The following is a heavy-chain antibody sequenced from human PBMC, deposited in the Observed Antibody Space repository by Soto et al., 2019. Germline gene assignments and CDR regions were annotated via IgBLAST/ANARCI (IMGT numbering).Heavy chain of an antibody. CDR3: ASSMVTTAYYYMDV. Sequence: PSETLSLTCAVYGGSFSGYYWSWIRQPPGKGLEWIGEINHSGSTNYNPSLKSRVTISVDTSKNQFSLKLSSVTAADTAVYYCASSMVTTAYYYMDVWGKGTTVTVSS. D-gene: IGHD4-17*01. V-gene: IGHV4-34*01. CDR2: INHSGST. J-gene: IGHJ6*03. CDR1: GGSFSGYY.